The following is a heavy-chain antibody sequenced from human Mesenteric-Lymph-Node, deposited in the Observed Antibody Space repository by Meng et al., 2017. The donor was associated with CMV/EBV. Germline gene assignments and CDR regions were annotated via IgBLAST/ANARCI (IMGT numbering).Heavy chain of an antibody. CDR2: ISGSGDSGDRT. J-gene: IGHJ4*02. D-gene: IGHD1-26*01. CDR3: AKDLYRGSYIDY. V-gene: IGHV3-23*01. CDR1: GFAFSSYA. Sequence: GESLKISCEASGFAFSSYAMNWVRQAPGKGLEWVSTISGSGDSGDRTYYADSVKGRFTISRDNSRRTLSLQMNNLRPDDTATYYCAKDLYRGSYIDYWGQGTLVTVSS.